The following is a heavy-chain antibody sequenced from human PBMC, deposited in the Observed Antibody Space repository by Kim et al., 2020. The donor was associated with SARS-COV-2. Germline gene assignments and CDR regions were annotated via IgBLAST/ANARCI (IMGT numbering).Heavy chain of an antibody. J-gene: IGHJ6*02. CDR1: GGSISSSSYY. CDR3: SRQWDPYSSSWYDITGMDV. Sequence: SETLSLTCTVSGGSISSSSYYWGWIRQPPGKGLEWIGSIYYSGSTYYNPSLKSRVTISVDTSKNQFSLKLSSVTAADTAVYYCSRQWDPYSSSWYDITGMDVWGQGTTVTVSS. V-gene: IGHV4-39*01. D-gene: IGHD6-13*01. CDR2: IYYSGST.